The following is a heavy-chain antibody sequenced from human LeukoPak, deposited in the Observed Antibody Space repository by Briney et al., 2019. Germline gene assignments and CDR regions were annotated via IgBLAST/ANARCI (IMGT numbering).Heavy chain of an antibody. V-gene: IGHV3-9*01. CDR3: AKALLARNVPSGDNWFDP. D-gene: IGHD1-26*01. J-gene: IGHJ5*02. CDR2: ISSNSGNI. Sequence: GRSLRLSCAGSGFNFDDYDMHWVRHPPGKGLEWVSSISSNSGNIAYADSVKGRFTISRDNARNSLYLQMNSLRPEDTALYYCAKALLARNVPSGDNWFDPWGQGTLVTVSS. CDR1: GFNFDDYD.